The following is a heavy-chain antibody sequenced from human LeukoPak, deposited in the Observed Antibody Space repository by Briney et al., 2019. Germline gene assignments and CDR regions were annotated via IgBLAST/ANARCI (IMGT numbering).Heavy chain of an antibody. Sequence: GASVKVSCKASGGTFSSYAISWVRQAPGQGLEWMGWMNPNSGNTGYAQKFQGRVTMTRNTSISTAYMELSSLRSEDTAVYYCARTLNDYYYMDVWGKGTTVTISS. CDR1: GGTFSSYA. CDR3: ARTLNDYYYMDV. V-gene: IGHV1-8*02. D-gene: IGHD1-1*01. CDR2: MNPNSGNT. J-gene: IGHJ6*03.